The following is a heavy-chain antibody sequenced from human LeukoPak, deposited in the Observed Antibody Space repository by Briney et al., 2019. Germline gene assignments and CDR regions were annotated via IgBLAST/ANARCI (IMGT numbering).Heavy chain of an antibody. Sequence: ASVKVSCKASGGTFSSYAISWVRQAPGQGLEWMGGIIPIFGTANYAQKFQGRVTITTDESTSTAYMELSSLRSEDTAVYYCAVVPAAMFYYMDVWGKGTTVTVPS. J-gene: IGHJ6*03. CDR1: GGTFSSYA. D-gene: IGHD2-2*01. V-gene: IGHV1-69*05. CDR2: IIPIFGTA. CDR3: AVVPAAMFYYMDV.